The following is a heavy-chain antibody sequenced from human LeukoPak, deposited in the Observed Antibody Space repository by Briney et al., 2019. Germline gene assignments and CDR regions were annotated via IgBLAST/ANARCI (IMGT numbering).Heavy chain of an antibody. D-gene: IGHD1-26*01. CDR1: GYTFTSYY. J-gene: IGHJ4*02. CDR2: FDPEDGET. CDR3: ATDHSGSYRALFDY. V-gene: IGHV1-24*01. Sequence: ASVKVSCKASGYTFTSYYMHWVRQAPGKGLEWMGGFDPEDGETIYAQKFQGRVTMTEDTSTDTAYMELSSLRSEDTAVYYCATDHSGSYRALFDYWGQGTLVTVSS.